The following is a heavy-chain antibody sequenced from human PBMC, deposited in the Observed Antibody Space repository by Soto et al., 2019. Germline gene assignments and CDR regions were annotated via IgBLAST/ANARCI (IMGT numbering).Heavy chain of an antibody. CDR1: GGSISSGGYY. Sequence: SETLSLTCTVSGGSISSGGYYWSWIRQHPGKGLEWIGYIYYSGSTYYNPSLKSRVTISVDTSKNQFSLKLSSVTAADTAVYYCASSHGGKGGWFDPWGQGTLVTVSS. CDR3: ASSHGGKGGWFDP. J-gene: IGHJ5*02. CDR2: IYYSGST. D-gene: IGHD2-15*01. V-gene: IGHV4-31*03.